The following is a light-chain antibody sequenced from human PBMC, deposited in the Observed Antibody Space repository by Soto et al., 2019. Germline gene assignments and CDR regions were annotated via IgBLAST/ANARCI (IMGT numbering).Light chain of an antibody. CDR1: QSISSW. Sequence: TQSPSTLSASVGDRVTITCRASQSISSWLAWYQQKPGQAPRLLIYGASRRATGIPDRFSGSGSGTDFTLTISRLEPEDFAVYFCQQYASSSYPFGQGTKLEIK. CDR2: GAS. V-gene: IGKV3-20*01. CDR3: QQYASSSYP. J-gene: IGKJ2*01.